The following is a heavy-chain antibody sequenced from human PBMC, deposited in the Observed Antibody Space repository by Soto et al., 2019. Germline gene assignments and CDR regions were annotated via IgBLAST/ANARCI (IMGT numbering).Heavy chain of an antibody. CDR3: ARYSNYYSGMDV. CDR1: GFTVSSNY. D-gene: IGHD5-18*01. CDR2: IYSGGST. J-gene: IGHJ6*02. V-gene: IGHV3-66*01. Sequence: EVQLVESGGGLVQPGGSLRLSCAASGFTVSSNYMSWVRQAPGKGLEWVLFIYSGGSTYYADSVKDRFTISRDNSKNTLYLQMNSLRAEDTAVYYCARYSNYYSGMDVWGQGTTVTVSS.